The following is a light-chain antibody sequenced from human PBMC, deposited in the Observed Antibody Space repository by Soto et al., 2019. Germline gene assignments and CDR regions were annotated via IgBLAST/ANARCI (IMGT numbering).Light chain of an antibody. J-gene: IGKJ3*01. CDR2: KVS. Sequence: DIVMTQTPLSSPVTLGQPASISCKSSQSLVHSDGKTYLSWLQQRPGQPPRLLIYKVSERDSGVPDRFRGSGSGTEFTLTISRVEAEDVGVYFCMQGTYWPFTFGPGTKVDFK. CDR3: MQGTYWPFT. V-gene: IGKV2-30*02. CDR1: QSLVHSDGKTY.